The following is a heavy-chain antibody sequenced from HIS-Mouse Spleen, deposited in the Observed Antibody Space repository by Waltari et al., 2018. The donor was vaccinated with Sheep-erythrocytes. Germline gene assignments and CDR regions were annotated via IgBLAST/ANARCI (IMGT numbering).Heavy chain of an antibody. D-gene: IGHD6-13*01. CDR3: ARQRAAAGTEWFDP. Sequence: EVQLVESGGGLVKPGGSLRLSCAASGFTFSSYSMNWVRQAPGKGLEWVASISSSSSYIYYADSVKGRFTISRDNAKNSLYLQMNSLRAEDTAVYYCARQRAAAGTEWFDPWGQGTLVTVSS. V-gene: IGHV3-21*01. CDR1: GFTFSSYS. CDR2: ISSSSSYI. J-gene: IGHJ5*02.